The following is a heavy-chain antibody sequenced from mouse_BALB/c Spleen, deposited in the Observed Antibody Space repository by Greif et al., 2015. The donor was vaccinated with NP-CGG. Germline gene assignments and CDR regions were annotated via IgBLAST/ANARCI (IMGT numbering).Heavy chain of an antibody. CDR3: ARKLRYYAMDY. CDR1: GFSLTSYG. V-gene: IGHV2-2*02. Sequence: QVHVKQSGPGLVQPSQSLSITCTVSGFSLTSYGVHWVRQSPGKGLEWLGVIWGGGSTDYNAAFISRLSISKDNSKSXVFFKMNSLQANDTAIYYCARKLRYYAMDYWGQGTSVTVSS. D-gene: IGHD1-1*01. J-gene: IGHJ4*01. CDR2: IWGGGST.